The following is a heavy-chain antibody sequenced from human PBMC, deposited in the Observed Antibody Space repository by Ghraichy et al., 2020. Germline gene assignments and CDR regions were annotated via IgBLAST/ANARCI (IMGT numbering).Heavy chain of an antibody. Sequence: GGSLRLSCAASGFTFSSYGMHWVRQAPGKGLEWVAVIWYDGSNKYYADSVKGRFTISRDNSKNTLYLQMNSLRAEDTAVYYCARDLQSYYDFWSGYSSSGMDVWGQGTTVTVSS. CDR1: GFTFSSYG. CDR3: ARDLQSYYDFWSGYSSSGMDV. V-gene: IGHV3-33*01. CDR2: IWYDGSNK. J-gene: IGHJ6*02. D-gene: IGHD3-3*01.